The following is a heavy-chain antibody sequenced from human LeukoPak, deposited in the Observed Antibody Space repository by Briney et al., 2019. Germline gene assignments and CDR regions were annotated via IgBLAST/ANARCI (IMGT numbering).Heavy chain of an antibody. CDR2: IYYSGNT. CDR3: ARVPIVVVPAAMHFDY. D-gene: IGHD2-2*01. Sequence: SETLSLTCTVSGGSISSSSYYWAWIRQPPGKGLEWIGRIYYSGNTYYKSSLKSRVTIAVDTSKNQFSLKLNSVTAADTAVYYCARVPIVVVPAAMHFDYWGQGTLVTVSS. J-gene: IGHJ4*02. V-gene: IGHV4-39*07. CDR1: GGSISSSSYY.